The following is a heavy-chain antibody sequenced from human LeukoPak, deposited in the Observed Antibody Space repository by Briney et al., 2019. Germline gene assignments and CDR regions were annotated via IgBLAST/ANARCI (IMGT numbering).Heavy chain of an antibody. Sequence: SVKVSCKASGYTFTGYYMYWVRQAPGQGLEWMGRIIPILGIANYAQKFQGRVTITADKSTSTAYMELSSLRSEDTAVYYCASPPAAKRYYYYGMDVWGQGTTVTVSS. J-gene: IGHJ6*02. CDR1: GYTFTGYY. V-gene: IGHV1-69*02. CDR3: ASPPAAKRYYYYGMDV. D-gene: IGHD2-2*01. CDR2: IIPILGIA.